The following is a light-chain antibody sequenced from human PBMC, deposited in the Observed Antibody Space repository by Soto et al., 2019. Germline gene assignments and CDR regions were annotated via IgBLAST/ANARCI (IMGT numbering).Light chain of an antibody. V-gene: IGKV1-5*01. CDR1: QSISGW. CDR2: DAS. J-gene: IGKJ1*01. CDR3: HQYNTYPQT. Sequence: IQLTQSPSYVFDCVGDIVTLTCRASQSISGWLAWYQQKPGKAPKLLIYDASTPESGVPSRFSGSGSGTEFTLTISSLQPEDFATYYCHQYNTYPQTFGQGTKVDIK.